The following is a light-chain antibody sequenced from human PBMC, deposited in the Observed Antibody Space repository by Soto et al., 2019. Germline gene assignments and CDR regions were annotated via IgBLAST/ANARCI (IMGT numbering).Light chain of an antibody. CDR3: QKYNDATRT. V-gene: IGKV1-27*01. J-gene: IGKJ1*01. CDR2: EAS. CDR1: QDISNY. Sequence: QMTQSPSSLSASVGDRVTITCRASQDISNYLAWYQQKPGGAPKLLIYEASTLQSGVPSRFSGSGSGADFTLTISSLQPEDVAIYYSQKYNDATRTFGQGTRVEMK.